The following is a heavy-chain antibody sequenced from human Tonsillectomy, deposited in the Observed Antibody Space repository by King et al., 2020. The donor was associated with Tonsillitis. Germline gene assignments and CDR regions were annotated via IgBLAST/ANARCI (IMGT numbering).Heavy chain of an antibody. D-gene: IGHD3-22*01. CDR2: ISYDGSNK. CDR1: EFTFSSYA. CDR3: AKDEGSSGYYLHDAFDI. J-gene: IGHJ3*02. V-gene: IGHV3-30*18. Sequence: VQLVESGGGVVQPGRSLRLSCAASEFTFSSYAMHWVRQAPGKGLEWVAVISYDGSNKYYADSVKGRFTISRDNSKNTLYLQMNSLRAEDTAVFFCAKDEGSSGYYLHDAFDIWGQGKMVTVSS.